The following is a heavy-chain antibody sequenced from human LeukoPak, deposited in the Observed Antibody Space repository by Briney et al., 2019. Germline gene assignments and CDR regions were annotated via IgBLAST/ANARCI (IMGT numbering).Heavy chain of an antibody. J-gene: IGHJ4*02. Sequence: GGSLRLSCAASGFTFSSYWMSWVRQAPGKGLEWVANIKQDGSEKYYVDSVKGRFTISRDNAKNSLYLQMNSLRAEDTAVYYCASAGSSWYVTVFDYWGQGTLVTVSS. D-gene: IGHD6-13*01. CDR3: ASAGSSWYVTVFDY. V-gene: IGHV3-7*01. CDR2: IKQDGSEK. CDR1: GFTFSSYW.